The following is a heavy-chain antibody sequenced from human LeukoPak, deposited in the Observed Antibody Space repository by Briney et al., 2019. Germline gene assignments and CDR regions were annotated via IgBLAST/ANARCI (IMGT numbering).Heavy chain of an antibody. CDR2: IYSGGST. Sequence: TGGSLRLSCAASGFTVSSNYMSWVRQAPGKGLEWVSVIYSGGSTYYADSVKGRFTISRDNSKNTLYLQMNSLRAEDTAVYYCARETYDILTSYYEYPRFDPWGQGTLVTVSS. CDR1: GFTVSSNY. J-gene: IGHJ5*02. D-gene: IGHD3-9*01. V-gene: IGHV3-66*01. CDR3: ARETYDILTSYYEYPRFDP.